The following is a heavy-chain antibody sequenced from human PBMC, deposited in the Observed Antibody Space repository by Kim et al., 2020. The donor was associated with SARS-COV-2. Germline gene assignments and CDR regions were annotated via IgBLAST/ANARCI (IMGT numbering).Heavy chain of an antibody. D-gene: IGHD3-22*01. J-gene: IGHJ5*02. CDR3: ATYYYDSSGQSFAP. CDR2: INTGNGNT. Sequence: ASVKVSCKASGYTFSNYAMHWVRQAPGQRLEWMGRINTGNGNTGYSQIFQGRVTITRDTSASTAYMELSSLRSEDTAVYYCATYYYDSSGQSFAPWGQGT. V-gene: IGHV1-3*04. CDR1: GYTFSNYA.